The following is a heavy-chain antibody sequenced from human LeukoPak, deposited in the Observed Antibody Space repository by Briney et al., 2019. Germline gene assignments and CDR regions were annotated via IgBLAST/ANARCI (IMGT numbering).Heavy chain of an antibody. V-gene: IGHV3-21*04. CDR2: ITSSGSHI. CDR1: GFTFSTFN. J-gene: IGHJ5*02. D-gene: IGHD5-18*01. CDR3: ARYTNSYGIRGDWFDP. Sequence: PGGSLRLSCAASGFTFSTFNMNWVRQAPGKGLEWVSSITSSGSHIYYEDSVKGRFTISRDNAKNSLYLQMSSLRAEDTAVYYCARYTNSYGIRGDWFDPWGQGTLVTVSS.